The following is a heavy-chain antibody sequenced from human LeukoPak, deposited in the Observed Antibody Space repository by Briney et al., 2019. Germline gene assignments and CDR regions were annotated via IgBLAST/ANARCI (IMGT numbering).Heavy chain of an antibody. V-gene: IGHV1-18*01. D-gene: IGHD4-17*01. J-gene: IGHJ4*02. CDR2: ISAYNGNT. CDR1: GYTFTSYG. CDR3: ARCPYSTRWGDYPTANDY. Sequence: ASVKVSCKASGYTFTSYGISWVRQAPGQGLEWMGWISAYNGNTNYAQKLQGRVTMTTDTSTSTAYMELRSLRSDDTAVYYCARCPYSTRWGDYPTANDYWGQGTLVTVPS.